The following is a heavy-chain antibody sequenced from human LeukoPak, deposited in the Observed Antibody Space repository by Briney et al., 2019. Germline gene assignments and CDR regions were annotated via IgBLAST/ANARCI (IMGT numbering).Heavy chain of an antibody. CDR1: GGSISDSTYY. CDR3: ARERYLSGGDLSYFDY. D-gene: IGHD2-21*02. J-gene: IGHJ4*02. CDR2: IYYSGST. Sequence: SETLSLTCTVSGGSISDSTYYWAWIRQPPGKGLEWIGSIYYSGSTYYNPSLKSRVTISVDTSKNQFSLKLSSVTAADTAVYYCARERYLSGGDLSYFDYWGQGTLVTVSS. V-gene: IGHV4-39*07.